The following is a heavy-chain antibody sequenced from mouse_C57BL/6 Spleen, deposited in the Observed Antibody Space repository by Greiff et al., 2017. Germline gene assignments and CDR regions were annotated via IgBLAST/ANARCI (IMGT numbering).Heavy chain of an antibody. J-gene: IGHJ1*03. CDR3: ARDGDYDGTLDRYFDV. CDR1: GYTFTSYW. D-gene: IGHD2-4*01. CDR2: IHPNSGST. Sequence: VQLQQPGAELVKPGASVKLSCKASGYTFTSYWMHWVKQRPGQGLEWIGMIHPNSGSTNYNEKFKSKATLTVDKSSSKAYMQLSSLTSEDSAVYYCARDGDYDGTLDRYFDVWGTGTTVTVSS. V-gene: IGHV1-64*01.